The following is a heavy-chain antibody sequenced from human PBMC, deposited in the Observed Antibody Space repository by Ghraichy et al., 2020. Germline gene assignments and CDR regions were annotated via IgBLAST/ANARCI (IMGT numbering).Heavy chain of an antibody. CDR1: GFTFSSYV. V-gene: IGHV3-23*01. CDR2: LVGSGGYT. CDR3: AKGSHCGGDCSFDY. J-gene: IGHJ4*02. Sequence: GESLNISCAGSGFTFSSYVMNWVRRAPGKGLEWVSTLVGSGGYTYYADSVKGRFTISRDNSKSTLYLQMNSLRVEATAVYYCAKGSHCGGDCSFDYWGQGALVTVSS. D-gene: IGHD2-21*02.